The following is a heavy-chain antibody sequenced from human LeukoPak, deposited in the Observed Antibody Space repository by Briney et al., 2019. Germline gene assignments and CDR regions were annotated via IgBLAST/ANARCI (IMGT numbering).Heavy chain of an antibody. D-gene: IGHD2-15*01. CDR1: GGSFSGYY. Sequence: PSETLSLTCAVYGGSFSGYYWSWIRQPPGKGLEWIGEINHSGSTNYNPSLKSRVTISVDTSKNQFSLKLSSVTAADTSVYYCASLDDCSGGSCYAESFDYWGQGTLVTVSS. CDR2: INHSGST. CDR3: ASLDDCSGGSCYAESFDY. J-gene: IGHJ4*02. V-gene: IGHV4-34*01.